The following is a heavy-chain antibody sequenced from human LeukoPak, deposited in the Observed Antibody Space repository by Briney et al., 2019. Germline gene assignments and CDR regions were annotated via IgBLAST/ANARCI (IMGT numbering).Heavy chain of an antibody. CDR1: GFTFSSYA. D-gene: IGHD6-13*01. CDR3: AKDALPAAAGQYYFDY. Sequence: GGSLRLSCAASGFTFSSYAMSWVRQAPGKGLEWVSAISGSGGSTYYADSVKGRFTISRDNSKNTLYLQMNSLRAEDTAVYYCAKDALPAAAGQYYFDYWGQGTLVTVSS. CDR2: ISGSGGST. V-gene: IGHV3-23*01. J-gene: IGHJ4*02.